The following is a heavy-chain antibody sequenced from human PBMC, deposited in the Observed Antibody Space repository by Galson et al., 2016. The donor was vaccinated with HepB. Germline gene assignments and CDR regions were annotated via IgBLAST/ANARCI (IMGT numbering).Heavy chain of an antibody. D-gene: IGHD6-13*01. CDR2: MSDSGGST. Sequence: SLRLSCAASGFTLSNSAMSWVRQAPGKGLEWVSAMSDSGGSTYYADSVKGWFTISRDNSKNTLYLQMNSLGAEDTAIYYCAVRYSSIWYFQHWGRGALVSVSS. CDR1: GFTLSNSA. V-gene: IGHV3-23*01. J-gene: IGHJ1*01. CDR3: AVRYSSIWYFQH.